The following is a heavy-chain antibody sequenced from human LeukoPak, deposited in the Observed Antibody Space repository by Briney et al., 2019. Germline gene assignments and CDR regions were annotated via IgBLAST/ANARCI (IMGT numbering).Heavy chain of an antibody. J-gene: IGHJ6*03. D-gene: IGHD2-15*01. CDR3: ARGPCSGGSCYSGQNYYYMDV. V-gene: IGHV1-46*01. CDR1: GYTFTSYY. CDR2: INPSGGST. Sequence: ASVTVSCKASGYTFTSYYMHWVRQAPGQGLEWMGIINPSGGSTSYAQKFQGRVTMTRDMSTSTVYMELSSLRSEDTAVYYCARGPCSGGSCYSGQNYYYMDVWGKGTTVTVSS.